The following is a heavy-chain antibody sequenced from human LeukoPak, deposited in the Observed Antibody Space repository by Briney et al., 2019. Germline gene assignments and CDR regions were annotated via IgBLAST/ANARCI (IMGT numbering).Heavy chain of an antibody. CDR2: ISYDGSNK. Sequence: GGSLRLSCAASGFIFSNYDMHWVRQAPGKGLEWVAVISYDGSNKYYADSVKGRFTISRDNSKNTLYLQMNSLRAEDTAVYYCAKVYYGGKPTFDYWGQGTLVTVSS. J-gene: IGHJ4*02. CDR3: AKVYYGGKPTFDY. CDR1: GFIFSNYD. V-gene: IGHV3-30*18. D-gene: IGHD4-23*01.